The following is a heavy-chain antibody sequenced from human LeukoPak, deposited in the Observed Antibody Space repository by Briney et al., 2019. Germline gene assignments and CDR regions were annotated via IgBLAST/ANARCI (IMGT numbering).Heavy chain of an antibody. Sequence: ASVKVSCKASGYTFTSYFMHWVRQAPGQGLEWMGIIYPSDGSTNYAQKFQGRVTMARDRSTSTVYMGVTSLRSEDTAVYYCARAGTAMEYFDYWGQGTLVTVSS. V-gene: IGHV1-46*01. J-gene: IGHJ4*02. CDR2: IYPSDGST. CDR3: ARAGTAMEYFDY. CDR1: GYTFTSYF. D-gene: IGHD5-18*01.